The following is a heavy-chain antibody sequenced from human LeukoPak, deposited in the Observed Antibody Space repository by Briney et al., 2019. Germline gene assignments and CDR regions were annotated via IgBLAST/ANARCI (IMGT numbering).Heavy chain of an antibody. CDR1: EFSVGSNY. Sequence: GGSLRLSCAASEFSVGSNYMTWVRQAPGKGLEWVSLIYSGGSTYYADSVKGRFTISRDNSKNTLYLQMNSLRAEDTAVYYCAKKVNYDSSGYYAYWGQGTLVTVSS. CDR3: AKKVNYDSSGYYAY. CDR2: IYSGGST. V-gene: IGHV3-66*01. D-gene: IGHD3-22*01. J-gene: IGHJ4*02.